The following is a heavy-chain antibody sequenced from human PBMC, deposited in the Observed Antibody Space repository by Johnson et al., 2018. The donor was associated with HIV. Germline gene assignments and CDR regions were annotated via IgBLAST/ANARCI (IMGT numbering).Heavy chain of an antibody. CDR3: AKSPAKDHGGNSGAFDI. J-gene: IGHJ3*02. Sequence: QVQLVESGGGVVRPGGSLRLSCAASGFTFSSYAMHWVRQAPGKGLEWVAVISYDGSNKYYADSVKDRFTISRDNSKNTLYLQMNSLRAEDTAVYYCAKSPAKDHGGNSGAFDIWGQGTMVTVSS. CDR1: GFTFSSYA. V-gene: IGHV3-30-3*02. D-gene: IGHD4-23*01. CDR2: ISYDGSNK.